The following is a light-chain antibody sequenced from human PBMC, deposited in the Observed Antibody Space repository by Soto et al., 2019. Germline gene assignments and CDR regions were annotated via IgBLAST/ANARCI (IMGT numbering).Light chain of an antibody. CDR1: QSVDSKY. CDR2: GAS. V-gene: IGKV3D-20*02. J-gene: IGKJ1*01. Sequence: EIVLTQSPGTLSLSPGERATLSCRASQSVDSKYLGWYQQKPGQAPRLLIHGASNRATGIPDRFSGSGSATDFTLTIFGVEPEDFAVYYCQQRSDWPPWTFGQGTKVEIK. CDR3: QQRSDWPPWT.